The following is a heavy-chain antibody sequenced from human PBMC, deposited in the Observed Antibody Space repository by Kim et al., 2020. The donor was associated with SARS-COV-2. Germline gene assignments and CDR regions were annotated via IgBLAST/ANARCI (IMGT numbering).Heavy chain of an antibody. V-gene: IGHV4-39*01. CDR2: IYYSGST. D-gene: IGHD2-15*01. J-gene: IGHJ5*02. CDR3: ARERYCSGGSCYSSNWFDP. Sequence: SETLSLTCTVSGGSISSSSYYWGWIRQPPGKGLEWIGSIYYSGSTYYNPSLKSRVTISVDTSKNQFSLKLSSVTAADTAVYYCARERYCSGGSCYSSNWFDPWGQGTLVTVSS. CDR1: GGSISSSSYY.